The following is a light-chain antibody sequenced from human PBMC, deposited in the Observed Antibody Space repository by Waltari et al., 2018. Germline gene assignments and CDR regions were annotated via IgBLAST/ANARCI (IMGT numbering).Light chain of an antibody. CDR3: QQRYNWPGT. Sequence: EIVLTQSPATLSLSPGERATLSCRASQIVATYLGWYQQKHGQSPRLLIYDASNRAPGVPARFSGAGSGTHFTLTISSLEPEDSAVYYCQQRYNWPGTFGRGTKLEIK. CDR2: DAS. V-gene: IGKV3-11*01. J-gene: IGKJ2*01. CDR1: QIVATY.